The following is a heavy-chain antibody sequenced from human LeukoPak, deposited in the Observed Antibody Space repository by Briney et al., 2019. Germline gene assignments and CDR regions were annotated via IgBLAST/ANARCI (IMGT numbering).Heavy chain of an antibody. V-gene: IGHV3-23*01. Sequence: GGSLRLSCEASGFTFSSYAMSWVRQAPGKGLEWVTGIIDSGDITYYANSVKGRFTISRDNSKNTLYLQMNSLRAEDTAAYYCAKLGGREVYNYYVGVWGKGTTVAVSS. CDR2: IIDSGDIT. J-gene: IGHJ6*03. CDR3: AKLGGREVYNYYVGV. D-gene: IGHD3-16*01. CDR1: GFTFSSYA.